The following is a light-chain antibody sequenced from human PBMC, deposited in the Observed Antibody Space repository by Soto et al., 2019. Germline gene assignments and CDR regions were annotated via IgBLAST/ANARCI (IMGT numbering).Light chain of an antibody. CDR1: QSVSLS. CDR2: DAS. CDR3: QQRSNWPPIT. J-gene: IGKJ5*01. V-gene: IGKV3-11*01. Sequence: EIVLTQSPATLSLSPGGRATLSCRASQSVSLSLAWYQQKPGQAPRLLINDASNRATGIPARFSGSGSGTDFTLTISSLEPEDFAVYYCQQRSNWPPITFGQGTRLEIK.